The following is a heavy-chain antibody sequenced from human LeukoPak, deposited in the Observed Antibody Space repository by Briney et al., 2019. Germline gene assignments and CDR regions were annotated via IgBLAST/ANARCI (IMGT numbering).Heavy chain of an antibody. CDR1: GGSSSGYY. J-gene: IGHJ4*02. D-gene: IGHD3-22*01. CDR2: INHSGST. Sequence: SETLSLTCAVYGGSSSGYYWSWIRQPPGKGLEWIGEINHSGSTNYNPSLKSRVTISVDTSKNQFSLKLSSVTAADTAVYYCATALDRYYDSSGYYGIDYWGQGTLVTVSS. CDR3: ATALDRYYDSSGYYGIDY. V-gene: IGHV4-34*01.